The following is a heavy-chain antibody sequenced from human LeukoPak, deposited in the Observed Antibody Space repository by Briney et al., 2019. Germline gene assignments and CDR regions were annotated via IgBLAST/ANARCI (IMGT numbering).Heavy chain of an antibody. CDR1: GFTFSDYY. J-gene: IGHJ4*02. CDR2: ISGVSTYT. D-gene: IGHD4-17*01. CDR3: ARDLLDYGADVVDF. Sequence: GGSLRLSCAASGFTFSDYYMSWIRQAPGKRLEWVSYISGVSTYTNYADPVKGRFAISRDNAKNSLYLQMNNLRAEDTAVYYCARDLLDYGADVVDFWGQGTLVTVSS. V-gene: IGHV3-11*05.